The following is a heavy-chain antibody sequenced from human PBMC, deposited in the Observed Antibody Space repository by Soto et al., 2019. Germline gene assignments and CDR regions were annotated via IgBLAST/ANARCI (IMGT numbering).Heavy chain of an antibody. CDR1: GGTFSSYA. CDR2: IIPIFGTA. CDR3: ARVLELRYYMDV. D-gene: IGHD1-7*01. J-gene: IGHJ6*03. Sequence: SVKVSCKASGGTFSSYAISWVRQAPGQGLEWMGGIIPIFGTANYAQKFQGRVTITADESTSTAYMELSSLRSEDTAVCYCARVLELRYYMDVWGKGTTVTVSS. V-gene: IGHV1-69*13.